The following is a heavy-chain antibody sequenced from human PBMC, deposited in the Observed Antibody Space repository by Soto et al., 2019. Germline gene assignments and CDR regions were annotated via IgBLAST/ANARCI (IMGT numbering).Heavy chain of an antibody. J-gene: IGHJ4*02. V-gene: IGHV3-30-3*01. CDR1: GFTFSSYA. CDR3: ARDSRSGALDY. D-gene: IGHD3-10*01. CDR2: ISYDGSNK. Sequence: GGSLRLSCAASGFTFSSYAMHWVRQAPGKGLEWVAVISYDGSNKYYADSVKGRFTISRDNSKNTLYLQMNSLRAEDTAVYYCARDSRSGALDYWGQGTLVTVSS.